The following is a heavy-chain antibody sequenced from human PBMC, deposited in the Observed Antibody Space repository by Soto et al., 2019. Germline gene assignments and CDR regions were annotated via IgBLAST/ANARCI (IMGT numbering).Heavy chain of an antibody. Sequence: PSETLSLTCTVSGGSITSSSYYWGWIRQPPGKGLEWIGSIYYSGRAYYSPSLKSRVTISVDTSKNQFSLKLNSMTAADTAVYYCARHNYGSGSTYFDYWGQGTLVTVSS. CDR3: ARHNYGSGSTYFDY. V-gene: IGHV4-39*01. CDR1: GGSITSSSYY. J-gene: IGHJ4*02. CDR2: IYYSGRA. D-gene: IGHD3-10*01.